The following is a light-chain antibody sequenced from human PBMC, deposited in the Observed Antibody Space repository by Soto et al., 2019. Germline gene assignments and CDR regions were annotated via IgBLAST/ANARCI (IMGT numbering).Light chain of an antibody. CDR1: QTISNY. J-gene: IGKJ5*01. CDR2: LAS. Sequence: DIQMTQSPSSLSAFVGDRVTITCRASQTISNYLNWYQQRPGKAPKLLIYLASSLQSGVPSRFASSGSGTDFTLTISSLQPEDSATYYCQQSYGPPITFGQGTRLEIK. V-gene: IGKV1-39*01. CDR3: QQSYGPPIT.